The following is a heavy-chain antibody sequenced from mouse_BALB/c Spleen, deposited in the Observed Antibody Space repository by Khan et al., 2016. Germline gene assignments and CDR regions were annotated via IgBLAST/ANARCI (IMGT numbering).Heavy chain of an antibody. CDR2: INTYTGEP. CDR3: ARSGNNYDFAC. J-gene: IGHJ2*01. D-gene: IGHD1-3*01. Sequence: QIQLVQSGPELKKPGETVKISCKASGYTFTNYGMNWVKQAPGKGLKWMGWINTYTGEPTYTDDFKERFAFSLETSVSTAYLQIINLKKEDTATYCCARSGNNYDFACWGQGTTLTISS. CDR1: GYTFTNYG. V-gene: IGHV9-3-1*01.